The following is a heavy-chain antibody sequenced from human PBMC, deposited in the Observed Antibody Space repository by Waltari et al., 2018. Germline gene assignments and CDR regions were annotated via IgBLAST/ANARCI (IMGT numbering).Heavy chain of an antibody. Sequence: QVQLQQWGAGLLKPSETLSLTCAVYGGSFSGYYWSWIRQPPGKGLEWIGEINHSGSTNYNPSLKSRVTISVDTSKNQFSLKLSSVTAADTAVYYCARDRYQLLFDLWGRGTLVTVSS. CDR1: GGSFSGYY. V-gene: IGHV4-34*01. CDR3: ARDRYQLLFDL. J-gene: IGHJ2*01. CDR2: INHSGST. D-gene: IGHD2-2*01.